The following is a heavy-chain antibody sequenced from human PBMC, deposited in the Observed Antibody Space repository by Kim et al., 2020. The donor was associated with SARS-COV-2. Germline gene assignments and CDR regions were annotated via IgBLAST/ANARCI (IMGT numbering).Heavy chain of an antibody. J-gene: IGHJ6*02. CDR2: TYYRSKWSN. V-gene: IGHV6-1*01. CDR3: ARDSYCSGGSCFPYYYYYGMDI. Sequence: SQTLSLTCAISGDSVSSNSAAWNWIRQSPSRGLEWLGRTYYRSKWSNDYAVSVKSRITINPDTSKNQFSLQLNSVTPEDTAVYYCARDSYCSGGSCFPYYYYYGMDIWGQGTTVTVSS. D-gene: IGHD2-15*01. CDR1: GDSVSSNSAA.